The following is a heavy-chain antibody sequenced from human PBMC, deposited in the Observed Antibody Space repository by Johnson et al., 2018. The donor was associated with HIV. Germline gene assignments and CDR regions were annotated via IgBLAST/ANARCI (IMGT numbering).Heavy chain of an antibody. V-gene: IGHV3-11*04. CDR1: GFTFSDYY. CDR3: ARDTYYYDSSGYLDAFDI. Sequence: QVQLVESGGGLVKPGGSLRLSCAASGFTFSDYYMNWIRQAPGKGLEWVSYISSSGSTIYYADSVKGRFTISRDNAKNSLYLQMNSLRAEDTAVYYCARDTYYYDSSGYLDAFDIWGQGTMVTVSS. CDR2: ISSSGSTI. J-gene: IGHJ3*02. D-gene: IGHD3-22*01.